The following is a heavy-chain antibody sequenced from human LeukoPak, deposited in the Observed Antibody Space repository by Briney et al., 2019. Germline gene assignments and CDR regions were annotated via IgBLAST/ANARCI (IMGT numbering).Heavy chain of an antibody. CDR2: ISSSSSCI. V-gene: IGHV3-21*01. J-gene: IGHJ4*02. Sequence: GGSLRLSFAASGFTFSSYSMNWVRQAPGKGLEWVSSISSSSSCIYYADSVKGRFTISRDNAKNSLYLQMNSLRAEDTAVYYCAGYCSGGSCPFDYWGQGTLVTVSS. CDR3: AGYCSGGSCPFDY. D-gene: IGHD2-15*01. CDR1: GFTFSSYS.